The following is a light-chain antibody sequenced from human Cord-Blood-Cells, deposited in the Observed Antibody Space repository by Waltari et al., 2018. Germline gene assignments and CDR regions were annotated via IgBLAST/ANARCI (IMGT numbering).Light chain of an antibody. CDR2: SNN. V-gene: IGLV1-44*01. J-gene: IGLJ3*02. Sequence: SVLTQPPSASGTPAQRVTISCSGSSTNIDRNTVNWYQQLPGTAPKLLIYSNNQRPSGVPDRFSGSKSGTSASLAISGLQSEDEADYYCAAWDDSLNGWVFGGGTKLTVL. CDR1: STNIDRNT. CDR3: AAWDDSLNGWV.